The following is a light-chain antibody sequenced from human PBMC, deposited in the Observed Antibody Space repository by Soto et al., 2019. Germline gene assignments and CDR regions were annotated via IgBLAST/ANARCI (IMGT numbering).Light chain of an antibody. Sequence: ETVMTQSPVTLSVSPGERATLSCRASQSVSSNLAWYQQKPGQAPRLLIYGASTRATGIPARFSGSGSGTEFTLTISSLQSEDFAVYYCQQYNNWHPYTFGQGTKLEIK. J-gene: IGKJ2*01. CDR1: QSVSSN. CDR2: GAS. CDR3: QQYNNWHPYT. V-gene: IGKV3-15*01.